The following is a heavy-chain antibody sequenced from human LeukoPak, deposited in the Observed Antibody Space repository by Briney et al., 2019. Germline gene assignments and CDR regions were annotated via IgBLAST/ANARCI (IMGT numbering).Heavy chain of an antibody. CDR3: ARVEYTAMVNGYFDY. Sequence: GGSLRLSCAASGFTFSSYAMHWVRQAPGKGLEYVSAISSNGGSTYYANSVKGGFTISRDNSKNTLYLQMGSLRAEDMAVYYCARVEYTAMVNGYFDYWGQGTLVTVSS. CDR1: GFTFSSYA. J-gene: IGHJ4*02. CDR2: ISSNGGST. D-gene: IGHD5-18*01. V-gene: IGHV3-64*01.